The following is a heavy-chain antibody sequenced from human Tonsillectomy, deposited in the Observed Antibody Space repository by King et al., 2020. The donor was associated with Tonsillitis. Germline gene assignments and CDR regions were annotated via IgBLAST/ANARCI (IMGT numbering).Heavy chain of an antibody. Sequence: HVQLVESGGGVVQPGRSLRLSCAASGFTFSSYGMHWVRQAPGKGLEWVAVISYDGSNKYYVDSVKGRFTISRDNSKNTLFLRMNSLRVEDTAVYYCARGDDSIGYYWSFDYWGQGTLVTVSS. CDR2: ISYDGSNK. D-gene: IGHD3-22*01. V-gene: IGHV3-33*05. J-gene: IGHJ4*02. CDR3: ARGDDSIGYYWSFDY. CDR1: GFTFSSYG.